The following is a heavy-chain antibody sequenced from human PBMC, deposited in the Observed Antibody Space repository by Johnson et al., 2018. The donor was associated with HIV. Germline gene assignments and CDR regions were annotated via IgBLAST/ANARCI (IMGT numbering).Heavy chain of an antibody. CDR1: GFTFSSYW. D-gene: IGHD2-2*01. V-gene: IGHV3-7*01. CDR2: IKQDGSEK. Sequence: VQLVESGGGLVQPGGSLRLSCAASGFTFSSYWMSWVRQAPGKGLEWVANIKQDGSEKYYVDSVKGRFTISRDNAKNSLHLQMNSLRGEDTAVYSCKRDVNYRDCSSTSCSDAFHIWGQGTMVTVSS. J-gene: IGHJ3*02. CDR3: KRDVNYRDCSSTSCSDAFHI.